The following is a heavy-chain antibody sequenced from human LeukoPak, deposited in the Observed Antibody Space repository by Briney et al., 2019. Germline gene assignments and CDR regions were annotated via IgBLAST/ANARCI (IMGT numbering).Heavy chain of an antibody. D-gene: IGHD1-26*01. V-gene: IGHV4-59*01. CDR2: IYYSGST. CDR3: ARGQVGVSWFDP. Sequence: SETLSLTCTVSGGSISSYYWSWIRQPPGKGLEWIGYIYYSGSTNYNPSLKSRVTISVDTSKNQFSLKLRSVTAADTAVYYCARGQVGVSWFDPWGQGTLVTVSS. J-gene: IGHJ5*02. CDR1: GGSISSYY.